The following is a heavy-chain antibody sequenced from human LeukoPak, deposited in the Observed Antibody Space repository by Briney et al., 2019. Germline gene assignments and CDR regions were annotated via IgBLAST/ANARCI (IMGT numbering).Heavy chain of an antibody. CDR2: IRNDGLTQ. CDR3: ARHGDYCFDL. CDR1: GFTFSSRW. V-gene: IGHV3-7*01. Sequence: PGGSLELSCAASGFTFSSRWMGWVRQAPGKGLEWVASIRNDGLTQYYLDSVKGRFTISRDNAKDSLSLQMNSLRAEDTAVYFCARHGDYCFDLWGQGTLVTVSS. D-gene: IGHD4-17*01. J-gene: IGHJ4*02.